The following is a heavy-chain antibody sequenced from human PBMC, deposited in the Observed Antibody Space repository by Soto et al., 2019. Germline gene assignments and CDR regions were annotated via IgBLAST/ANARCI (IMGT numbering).Heavy chain of an antibody. CDR3: AKKSTDSSVYSDY. J-gene: IGHJ4*02. CDR2: ISGSGGSS. V-gene: IGHV3-23*01. CDR1: GFTFSSYA. D-gene: IGHD2-2*01. Sequence: GGSLRLSCAASGFTFSSYAMSWVRQAPGKGLEWVSGISGSGGSSYYADSVKGRFTISRDNSKNTLNLQMDSLRAEDTAVYYCAKKSTDSSVYSDYRGQGTVVTVSS.